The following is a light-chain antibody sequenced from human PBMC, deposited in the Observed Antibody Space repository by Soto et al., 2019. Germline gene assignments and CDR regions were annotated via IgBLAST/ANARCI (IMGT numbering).Light chain of an antibody. Sequence: DTQMPQSPSSLPASFGDRATITCRARQTISGYLNWYQQKPGKAPELLIYAASYLGNGVPSRFSGSGSGTYFTLTISSLQPEDLETYYCQQSYTNPLTFGGGTKVDIK. J-gene: IGKJ4*01. CDR2: AAS. CDR1: QTISGY. V-gene: IGKV1-39*01. CDR3: QQSYTNPLT.